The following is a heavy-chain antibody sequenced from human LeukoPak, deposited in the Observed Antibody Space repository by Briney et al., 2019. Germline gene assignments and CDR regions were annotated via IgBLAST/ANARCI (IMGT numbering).Heavy chain of an antibody. CDR3: ATLSPDTAMEDFDY. J-gene: IGHJ4*02. CDR2: INPNSGGT. CDR1: GYTFTGYY. V-gene: IGHV1-2*02. D-gene: IGHD5-18*01. Sequence: GSVKVSCKASGYTFTGYYMHWVRQAPGQGLEWMGWINPNSGGTNYAQKFQGRVTMTRDTSISTAYMELSRLRSDDTAVYYCATLSPDTAMEDFDYWGQGTLVTVSS.